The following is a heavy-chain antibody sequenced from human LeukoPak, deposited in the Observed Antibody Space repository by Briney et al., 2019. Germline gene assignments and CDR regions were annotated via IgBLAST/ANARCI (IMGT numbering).Heavy chain of an antibody. CDR2: IIPIFGTA. D-gene: IGHD6-13*01. Sequence: WASVKVSCKASGGTFSSYAISWVRQAPGQGLEWMGGIIPIFGTANYAQKFQGRVTITTDESTSTAYMELSSLRSEDTAVYYCARGFIAAAALESWGQGTLVTVSS. V-gene: IGHV1-69*05. CDR1: GGTFSSYA. CDR3: ARGFIAAAALES. J-gene: IGHJ4*02.